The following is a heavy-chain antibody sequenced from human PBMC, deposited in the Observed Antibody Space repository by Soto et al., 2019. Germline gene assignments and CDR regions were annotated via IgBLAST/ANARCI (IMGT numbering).Heavy chain of an antibody. CDR1: GGSISGYN. CDR2: IFYSGAT. Sequence: SEILSLTCTVSGGSISGYNWSWIRQPPGKGLEWRGDIFYSGATTYNPPLHSRLTISVDTSKNQFSLTLSSVTAADTAVYYCAIGGGRGVPGGDYFDYWGLGTLVTVSS. CDR3: AIGGGRGVPGGDYFDY. D-gene: IGHD2-8*02. V-gene: IGHV4-59*01. J-gene: IGHJ4*02.